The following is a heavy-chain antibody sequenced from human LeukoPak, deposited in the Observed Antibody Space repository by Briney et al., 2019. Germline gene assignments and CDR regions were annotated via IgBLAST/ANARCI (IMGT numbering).Heavy chain of an antibody. V-gene: IGHV3-43D*03. CDR2: ISWDGGST. CDR1: GFTFDDYA. D-gene: IGHD3-3*01. J-gene: IGHJ4*02. Sequence: GGSLRLSCAASGFTFDDYAMHWVRQAPGKGLEWVSLISWDGGSTYYADSVKGRFTISRDNSKNSLYLQMNSLRAEDTALYYCAKDKARFTSYYFDYWGQGTLVTVSS. CDR3: AKDKARFTSYYFDY.